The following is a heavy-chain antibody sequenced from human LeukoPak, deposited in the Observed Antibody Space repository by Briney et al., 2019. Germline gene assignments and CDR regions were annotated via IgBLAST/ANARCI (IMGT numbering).Heavy chain of an antibody. CDR2: ICAYNGKP. CDR3: ARARRSGRALDY. J-gene: IGHJ4*02. Sequence: ASVNVSCLACGYTFIRYGITWVGPAAGQGGEWMGWICAYNGKPNFAQKLQGRVNQTTDKSTRTVYMEARLLGSDGRGVYFLARARRSGRALDYWGQGTLVTVSS. CDR1: GYTFIRYG. V-gene: IGHV1-18*01. D-gene: IGHD6-19*01.